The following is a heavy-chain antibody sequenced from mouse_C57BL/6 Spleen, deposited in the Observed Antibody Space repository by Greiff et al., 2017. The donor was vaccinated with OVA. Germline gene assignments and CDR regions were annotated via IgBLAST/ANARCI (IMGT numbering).Heavy chain of an antibody. CDR2: INPSTGGT. V-gene: IGHV1-42*01. CDR3: ARSHGSSYSRFAY. CDR1: GYSFTGYY. Sequence: EVQLQQSGPELVKPGASVKISCKASGYSFTGYYMNWVKQSPEKSLEWIGEINPSTGGTTYNQKFKAKATLTVDKSSSTAYMQLKSLTSEDSAVYYCARSHGSSYSRFAYWGQGTLVTVSA. D-gene: IGHD1-1*01. J-gene: IGHJ3*01.